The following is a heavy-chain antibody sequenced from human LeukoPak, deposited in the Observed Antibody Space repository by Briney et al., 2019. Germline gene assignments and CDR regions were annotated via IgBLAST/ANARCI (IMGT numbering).Heavy chain of an antibody. Sequence: SETLSLTCTVSGGPISSSSSYWGWIRQPPGKGLEWIGSLYYGGSTYYNPSLKSRVTMSVDTSKNHFSLKLTSVTAADTAVYYCARRSGGYYSWGQGTLVTVSS. CDR3: ARRSGGYYS. CDR2: LYYGGST. V-gene: IGHV4-39*02. D-gene: IGHD1-26*01. CDR1: GGPISSSSSY. J-gene: IGHJ4*02.